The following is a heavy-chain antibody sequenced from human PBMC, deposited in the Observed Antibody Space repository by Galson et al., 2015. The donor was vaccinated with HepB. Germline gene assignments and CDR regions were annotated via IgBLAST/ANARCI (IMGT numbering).Heavy chain of an antibody. CDR3: ARGPGYGGNSYYYYYYMDV. V-gene: IGHV3-33*01. Sequence: LRLSCAASGFTFSSYGMHWVRQAPGKGLEWVAVIWYDGSNKYYADSVKGRFTISRDNSKNTLYLQMNSLRAEDTAVYYCARGPGYGGNSYYYYYYMDVWGKGTTVTVSS. J-gene: IGHJ6*03. CDR1: GFTFSSYG. CDR2: IWYDGSNK. D-gene: IGHD4-23*01.